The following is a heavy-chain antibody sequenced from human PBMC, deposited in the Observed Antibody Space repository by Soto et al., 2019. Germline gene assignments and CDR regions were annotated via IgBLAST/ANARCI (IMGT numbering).Heavy chain of an antibody. D-gene: IGHD4-17*01. Sequence: SETLSLTCTVSGASISSGDHYWSWIRQPPGKGLEWMGYIYHSGNTHYNPSLNSRVTISIDTSTNRISLNLTSVTAADTAVYFCARLRWETENNYLDPWGQGALVTVS. CDR1: GASISSGDHY. CDR2: IYHSGNT. CDR3: ARLRWETENNYLDP. J-gene: IGHJ5*02. V-gene: IGHV4-30-4*01.